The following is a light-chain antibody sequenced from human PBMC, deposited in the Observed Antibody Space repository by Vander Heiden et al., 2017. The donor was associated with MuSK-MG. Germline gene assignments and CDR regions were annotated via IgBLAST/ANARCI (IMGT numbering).Light chain of an antibody. CDR1: KLGDKF. J-gene: IGLJ2*01. CDR2: QDR. V-gene: IGLV3-1*01. Sequence: SYELTQPPSVSVSPGQTASITCSGDKLGDKFACWYQQKPGQSPVLVIYQDRKRPSGIPERFSGSNSGNTATLTMSGTQAMDEADYYCQAWDSSPVFGGGTKLTFL. CDR3: QAWDSSPV.